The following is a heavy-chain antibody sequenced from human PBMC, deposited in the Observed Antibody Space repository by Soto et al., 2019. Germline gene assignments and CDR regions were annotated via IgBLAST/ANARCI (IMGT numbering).Heavy chain of an antibody. CDR2: ISGSGGST. Sequence: PGGSLRLSCAASGFTFSSYAMSWVRQAPGKGLEWVSAISGSGGSTYYADSVKGRFTISRDNSKNTLYLQMNSLRAEDTAVYYCAKDVQPYYYDSSGYRRPGWYFDYWGQGTLVTVSS. J-gene: IGHJ4*02. D-gene: IGHD3-22*01. CDR1: GFTFSSYA. CDR3: AKDVQPYYYDSSGYRRPGWYFDY. V-gene: IGHV3-23*01.